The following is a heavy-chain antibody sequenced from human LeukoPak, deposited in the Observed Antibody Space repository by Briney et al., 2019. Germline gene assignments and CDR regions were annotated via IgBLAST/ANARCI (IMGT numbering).Heavy chain of an antibody. V-gene: IGHV4-34*01. CDR1: GGSFSGYY. Sequence: PSETLSLTCAVYGGSFSGYYWSWIRQPPGKGLEWIGEINHSGSTNYNPSLKSRVTISVDTSKNQFSLKLSSVTAADTAVYYCARGYSRSWYYWGQGTLVTVSS. CDR2: INHSGST. CDR3: ARGYSRSWYY. J-gene: IGHJ4*02. D-gene: IGHD6-13*01.